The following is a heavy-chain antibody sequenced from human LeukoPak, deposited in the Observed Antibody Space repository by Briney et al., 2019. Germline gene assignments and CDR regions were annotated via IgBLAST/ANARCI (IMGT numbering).Heavy chain of an antibody. V-gene: IGHV3-48*04. CDR1: GFIFRDYS. J-gene: IGHJ4*02. CDR3: AREEQQLVFYVY. CDR2: ISSSGSTI. Sequence: PGGSLRLSCAASGFIFRDYSMNWVRQAPGKGLEWVSYISSSGSTIYYADSVKGRFTISRDNAKNSLYLQMNSLRAEDTAVYYCAREEQQLVFYVYWGQGTLVTVSS. D-gene: IGHD6-13*01.